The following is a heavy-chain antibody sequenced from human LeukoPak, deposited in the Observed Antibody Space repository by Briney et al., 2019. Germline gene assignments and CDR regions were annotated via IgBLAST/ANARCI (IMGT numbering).Heavy chain of an antibody. V-gene: IGHV4-34*01. D-gene: IGHD3-22*01. Sequence: PSETLSLTCAVYGGSFSGYYWSWIRQPPGKGLEWIGEINHSGSTNYNPSLKSRVTISVDTSKNQFSLKLSSVTAADTAVYYYARGPQNYYDSSGYSRAAFDIWGQGTMVTVSS. CDR2: INHSGST. CDR3: ARGPQNYYDSSGYSRAAFDI. CDR1: GGSFSGYY. J-gene: IGHJ3*02.